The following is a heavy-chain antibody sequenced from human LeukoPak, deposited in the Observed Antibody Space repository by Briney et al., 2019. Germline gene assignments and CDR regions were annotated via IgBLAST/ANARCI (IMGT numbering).Heavy chain of an antibody. CDR2: IIPIFGTA. CDR3: ARSGANWNYRFGFDY. J-gene: IGHJ4*02. D-gene: IGHD1-7*01. CDR1: GGTFSSYA. V-gene: IGHV1-69*05. Sequence: EASVKVSCKASGGTFSSYAISWVRQAPGQGLEWMGGIIPIFGTANYAQKFQGRVTITTDESTSTAYMELSSLRSEDTAVYYCARSGANWNYRFGFDYWGQGTLVTVSS.